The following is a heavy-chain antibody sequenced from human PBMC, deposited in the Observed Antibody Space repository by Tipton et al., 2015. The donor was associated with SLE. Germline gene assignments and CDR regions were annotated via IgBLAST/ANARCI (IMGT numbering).Heavy chain of an antibody. Sequence: LSLTCTVSGGSISSYYWSWIRQPAGKGLEWIGYIYYSGSTNYNPSLKSRVTISVDTSKNQFSLKLSSVTAADTAVYYCARHSPIAAAASGSKVNKNVFFDYWGQGTLVTVSS. CDR1: GGSISSYY. D-gene: IGHD6-13*01. V-gene: IGHV4-59*08. CDR2: IYYSGST. J-gene: IGHJ4*02. CDR3: ARHSPIAAAASGSKVNKNVFFDY.